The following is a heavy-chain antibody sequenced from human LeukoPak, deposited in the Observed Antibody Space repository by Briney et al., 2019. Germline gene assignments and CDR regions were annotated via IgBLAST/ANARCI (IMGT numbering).Heavy chain of an antibody. J-gene: IGHJ6*03. CDR3: AKTVANIYYMDV. CDR2: ISGSGGST. Sequence: GGSLRLSCAASGLTFSSYAMSWVRQAPGKGLEWVSAISGSGGSTYYADSVKGRFTISRDNSKNTLYLQMNSLRAEDTAVYYCAKTVANIYYMDVWGKGTTVTVSS. V-gene: IGHV3-23*01. CDR1: GLTFSSYA. D-gene: IGHD2-15*01.